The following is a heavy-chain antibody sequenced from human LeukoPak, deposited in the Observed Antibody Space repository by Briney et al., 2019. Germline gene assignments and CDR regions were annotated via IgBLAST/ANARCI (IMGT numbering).Heavy chain of an antibody. Sequence: SETLSPTCTVSGGSISSYCWSWIRQPPGKGLEWIGYICYSGTTNYNPSLKSRVTISVDTSKNQFSLKLSSVTAADTAVYYCARHGPSTWYVDHWGQGTLVTVSS. V-gene: IGHV4-59*08. J-gene: IGHJ4*02. D-gene: IGHD2-2*01. CDR2: ICYSGTT. CDR3: ARHGPSTWYVDH. CDR1: GGSISSYC.